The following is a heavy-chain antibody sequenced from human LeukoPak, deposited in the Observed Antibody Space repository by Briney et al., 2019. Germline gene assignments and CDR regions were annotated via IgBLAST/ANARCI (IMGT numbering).Heavy chain of an antibody. CDR3: ASTGYSSGSVVGFDY. J-gene: IGHJ4*02. D-gene: IGHD6-19*01. Sequence: GGSLRLSCAVSGFTVSSNYMSWVRQAPGKGLEWVSVIYSGDSTDYADSVKGRFSISRDNFKNTLYLQMNSLRAEDTAVYYCASTGYSSGSVVGFDYWGQGTLVTVSS. V-gene: IGHV3-53*01. CDR1: GFTVSSNY. CDR2: IYSGDST.